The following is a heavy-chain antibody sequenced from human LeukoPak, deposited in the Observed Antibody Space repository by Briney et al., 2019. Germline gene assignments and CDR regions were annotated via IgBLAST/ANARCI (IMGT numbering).Heavy chain of an antibody. J-gene: IGHJ5*02. Sequence: SVKVSSKASGGTFSSYAISWVRQAPGQGLEWTGGIIPIFGTAKYVQKFQGRVTITTDESTRTAYMELSSLRSERTAVYYCARDSSSWYNWFDRCRQGSPVTDCS. D-gene: IGHD6-13*01. V-gene: IGHV1-69*05. CDR2: IIPIFGTA. CDR3: ARDSSSWYNWFDR. CDR1: GGTFSSYA.